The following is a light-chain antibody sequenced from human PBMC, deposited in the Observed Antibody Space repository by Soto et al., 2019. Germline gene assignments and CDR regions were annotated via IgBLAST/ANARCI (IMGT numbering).Light chain of an antibody. CDR2: DAS. CDR1: QSVGYF. Sequence: IVLTQSPVTLSLSPGERATLSCRASQSVGYFLAWYQQKPGTAPRLLISDASNRDPGIPARFSGIGSGTDFTLTISSLESEDFAVYYCQQRSNWLFSFGPGTTVDVK. CDR3: QQRSNWLFS. V-gene: IGKV3-11*01. J-gene: IGKJ3*01.